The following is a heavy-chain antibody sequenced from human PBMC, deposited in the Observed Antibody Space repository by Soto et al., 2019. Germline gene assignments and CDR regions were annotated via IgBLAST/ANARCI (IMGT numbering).Heavy chain of an antibody. V-gene: IGHV4-39*01. J-gene: IGHJ4*02. CDR1: GGSISSSSYY. CDR3: ARVDRLAYSSHPHGVSY. Sequence: QLQLQESGPGLVKPSETLSLTCTVSGGSISSSSYYWGWIRQPPGKGLEWIGSIYYSGSTYYNPSLKSRVTISVDTSKNQFSLKLSSVTAADTAVYYCARVDRLAYSSHPHGVSYWGQGTLVTVSS. CDR2: IYYSGST. D-gene: IGHD6-13*01.